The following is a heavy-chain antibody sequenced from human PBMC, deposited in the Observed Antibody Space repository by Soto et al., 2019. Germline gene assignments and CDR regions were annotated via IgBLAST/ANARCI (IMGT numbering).Heavy chain of an antibody. CDR1: GGSISSGGYY. Sequence: PSETLSLTCTVSGGSISSGGYYWSWIRQHPGKGLEWIGYIYYSGSTYYNPSLKSRVTISVDTSKNQFSLKLSSVTAADTAVYYCARSLPITVTTGGYYYYGMDVWGQGTLVTVSS. V-gene: IGHV4-31*03. CDR3: ARSLPITVTTGGYYYYGMDV. D-gene: IGHD4-17*01. J-gene: IGHJ6*02. CDR2: IYYSGST.